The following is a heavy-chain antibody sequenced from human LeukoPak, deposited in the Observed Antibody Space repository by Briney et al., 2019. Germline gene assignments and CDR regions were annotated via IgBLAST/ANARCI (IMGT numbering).Heavy chain of an antibody. CDR2: IYTSGST. CDR3: ARVHYYGSGSYYFDY. V-gene: IGHV4-4*07. CDR1: GGSISSHY. D-gene: IGHD3-10*01. J-gene: IGHJ4*02. Sequence: PSETLSLTCTVSGGSISSHYWSWIRQPAGKGLEWIGRIYTSGSTNYNPSLKSRVTMSVDTSKNQFSLKLSSVTAADTAVYYCARVHYYGSGSYYFDYWGQGTLVTVSS.